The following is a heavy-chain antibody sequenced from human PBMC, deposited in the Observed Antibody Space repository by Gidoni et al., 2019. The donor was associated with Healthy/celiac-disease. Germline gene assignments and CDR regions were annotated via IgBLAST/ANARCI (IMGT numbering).Heavy chain of an antibody. Sequence: EVQLVESGGGLVQPGRSLRLSCAASGFTFADYAMHWVRQAPGKGLEWVSGISWNSGSIGYADSVKGRFTISRDNAKNSLYLQMNSLRAEDTALYYCAKDRGRWLLGAGAFDIWGQGTMVTVSS. V-gene: IGHV3-9*01. J-gene: IGHJ3*02. CDR2: ISWNSGSI. D-gene: IGHD1-26*01. CDR1: GFTFADYA. CDR3: AKDRGRWLLGAGAFDI.